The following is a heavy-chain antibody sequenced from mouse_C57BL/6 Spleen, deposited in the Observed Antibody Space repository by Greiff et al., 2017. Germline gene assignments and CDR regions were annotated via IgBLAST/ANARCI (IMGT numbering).Heavy chain of an antibody. D-gene: IGHD2-3*01. V-gene: IGHV3-6*01. CDR3: ARGDGYYPYFDY. CDR1: GYSITSGYY. CDR2: ISYGGSN. Sequence: EVQLQESGPGLVKPSQSLSLTCSVTGYSITSGYYWNWIRQFPGNKLEWMGYISYGGSNNYNPSLKNRISITRDTSKNQFFLKLNSVTTEDTATYYCARGDGYYPYFDYWGQGTTLTVSS. J-gene: IGHJ2*01.